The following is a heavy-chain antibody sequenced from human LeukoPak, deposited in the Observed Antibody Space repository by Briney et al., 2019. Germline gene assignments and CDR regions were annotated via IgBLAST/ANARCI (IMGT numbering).Heavy chain of an antibody. J-gene: IGHJ5*02. CDR1: GGSISSYY. CDR3: ARGYGSGSYLWFDP. CDR2: IYYSGST. Sequence: SETLSLTCTVSGGSISSYYWSWIRQPPGKGLEWIGYIYYSGSTNYNPSLKSRVTISVDTSKNRFSLKLSSVTAADTAVYYCARGYGSGSYLWFDPWGQGTLVTVSS. D-gene: IGHD3-10*01. V-gene: IGHV4-59*01.